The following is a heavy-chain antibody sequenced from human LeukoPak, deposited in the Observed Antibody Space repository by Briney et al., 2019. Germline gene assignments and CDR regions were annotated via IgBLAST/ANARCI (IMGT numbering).Heavy chain of an antibody. J-gene: IGHJ4*02. CDR3: ARAGGYCGAGSYSY. V-gene: IGHV4-59*01. Sequence: SETLSLTCTVSGGSISSYYWSWIRQPPGKGLEWIGHIYYSESNNYNPSLKSRVTISLDTSKDQFSLSLKLNSLPAADKAVYYCARAGGYCGAGSYSYWGQGTLVTVSS. CDR1: GGSISSYY. CDR2: IYYSESN. D-gene: IGHD3-10*01.